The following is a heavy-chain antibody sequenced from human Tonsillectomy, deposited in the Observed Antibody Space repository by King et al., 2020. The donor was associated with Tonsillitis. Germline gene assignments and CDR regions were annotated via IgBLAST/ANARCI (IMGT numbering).Heavy chain of an antibody. CDR1: GFTFSSYG. D-gene: IGHD6-13*01. J-gene: IGHJ6*02. Sequence: VQLVESGGGVVQPGRSLRLSCAASGFTFSSYGMHWIRQAPGKGLEWVAVISYDGSKKYYADSVKGRFTISRDNSKNTLYLQMNSLRAEDTAVYYCAKGLSTSWYDYYYYGMDVWGQGTTVTVPS. V-gene: IGHV3-30*18. CDR2: ISYDGSKK. CDR3: AKGLSTSWYDYYYYGMDV.